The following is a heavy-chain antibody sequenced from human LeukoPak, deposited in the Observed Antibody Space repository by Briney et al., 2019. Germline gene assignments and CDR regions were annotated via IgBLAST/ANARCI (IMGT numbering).Heavy chain of an antibody. CDR1: GGSISSSSYY. V-gene: IGHV4-39*07. J-gene: IGHJ4*02. CDR2: IYYSGST. Sequence: PSETLSLTCTVSGGSISSSSYYWGWIRQPPGKGLEWIGSIYYSGSTYYNPSLKSRVTISVDTSKNQFSLKLSSVTAADTAVYHCARNGVYGSGSHFDYWGQGTLVTVSS. CDR3: ARNGVYGSGSHFDY. D-gene: IGHD3-10*01.